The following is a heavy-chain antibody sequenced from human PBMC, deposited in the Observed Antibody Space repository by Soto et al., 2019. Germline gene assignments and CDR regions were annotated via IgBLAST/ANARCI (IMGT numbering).Heavy chain of an antibody. CDR1: GFTVISDY. V-gene: IGHV3-66*01. CDR3: ARARLLIRD. D-gene: IGHD3-3*02. CDR2: IYSGVNT. J-gene: IGHJ4*02. Sequence: DVQLVESGGGLVKRGGSLRLACAASGFTVISDYMSWVRQAPGKGLEWVSVIYSGVNTSYADSVKGRFTISRDNAKNTLYLQMNSLTVEDTAVYYCARARLLIRDWGQGAQVIV.